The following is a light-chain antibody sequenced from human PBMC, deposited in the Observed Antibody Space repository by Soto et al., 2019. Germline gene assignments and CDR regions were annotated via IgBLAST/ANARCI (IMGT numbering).Light chain of an antibody. J-gene: IGKJ1*01. CDR2: DAS. Sequence: EIVLTQSPATLSLSPGERVSLSCRASQSVNTYFAWYQQKPGQAPRLLIYDASSRATGIPARFSGSGSGTDFTLTISSLEPEVFAIYYCQQRSSWPLTFGHGTRVEI. V-gene: IGKV3-11*01. CDR1: QSVNTY. CDR3: QQRSSWPLT.